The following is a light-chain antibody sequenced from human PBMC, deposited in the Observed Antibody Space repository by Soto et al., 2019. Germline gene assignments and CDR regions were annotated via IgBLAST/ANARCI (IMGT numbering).Light chain of an antibody. Sequence: IQLTQSPSSLSASVGDRVTITCGASQGISSYLAWYQQKPGKAPKLLIYAASTLQSGVPSRFRGSGYGTDLTITISSMKNEDFETYYCQQADSFTLTFGHGTRLEIK. CDR1: QGISSY. J-gene: IGKJ5*01. CDR2: AAS. V-gene: IGKV1-9*01. CDR3: QQADSFTLT.